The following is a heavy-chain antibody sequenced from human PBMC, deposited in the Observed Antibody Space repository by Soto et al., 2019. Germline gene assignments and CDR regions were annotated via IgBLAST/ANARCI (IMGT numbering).Heavy chain of an antibody. Sequence: SLTRSVTCTVCGGSICNYYWSCIRQPPGKGLEWIGYIHYSGNTKYNPSLKSRVTISSDTSKDQFSLKPTSMTAADTAVYYCARGHYDFWSGYFASIDYWGQGTLVTVSS. J-gene: IGHJ4*02. D-gene: IGHD3-3*01. CDR2: IHYSGNT. V-gene: IGHV4-59*08. CDR3: ARGHYDFWSGYFASIDY. CDR1: GGSICNYY.